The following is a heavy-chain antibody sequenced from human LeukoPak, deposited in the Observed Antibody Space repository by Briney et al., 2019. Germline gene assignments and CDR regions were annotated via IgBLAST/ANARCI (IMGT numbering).Heavy chain of an antibody. V-gene: IGHV3-21*01. Sequence: GGSLRLSCAASGFTVSSYSMNWVRQAAGKWLEWVSSISSSSSYIYYADSVKGRFTISRDNAKNSLYLQMNSLRAEDTAVYYCARVTTMVRGVIIGFDYWGQGTLVTASS. CDR2: ISSSSSYI. CDR1: GFTVSSYS. CDR3: ARVTTMVRGVIIGFDY. J-gene: IGHJ4*02. D-gene: IGHD3-10*01.